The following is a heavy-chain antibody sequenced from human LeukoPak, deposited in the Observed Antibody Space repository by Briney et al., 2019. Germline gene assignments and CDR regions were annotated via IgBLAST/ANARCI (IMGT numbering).Heavy chain of an antibody. J-gene: IGHJ4*02. CDR1: GFTFSSYA. Sequence: PGGSLRLSCAASGFTFSSYAMSWVRQAPGKGLEWVSAISGSGGSTYYADSVKGRFTISRDNSKNTLYLQMNSLRAEDTAVYYCAKRHTVGHSYGQYFDSWGQGTLVTVSS. V-gene: IGHV3-23*01. D-gene: IGHD5-18*01. CDR3: AKRHTVGHSYGQYFDS. CDR2: ISGSGGST.